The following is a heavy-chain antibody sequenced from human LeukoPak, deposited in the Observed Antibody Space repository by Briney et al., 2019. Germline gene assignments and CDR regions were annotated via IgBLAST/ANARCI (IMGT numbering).Heavy chain of an antibody. Sequence: SETLSLTCAVYGGSFSGHYWSWIRQPPGKGLEWIGETNHSGSSKYNSSLKSRATISVDTSKNQFSLKLSSVTAADTAVYYCARERGYYYGSGSYYRRDYWGQGTLVTVSS. CDR1: GGSFSGHY. J-gene: IGHJ4*02. CDR2: TNHSGSS. CDR3: ARERGYYYGSGSYYRRDY. V-gene: IGHV4-34*01. D-gene: IGHD3-10*01.